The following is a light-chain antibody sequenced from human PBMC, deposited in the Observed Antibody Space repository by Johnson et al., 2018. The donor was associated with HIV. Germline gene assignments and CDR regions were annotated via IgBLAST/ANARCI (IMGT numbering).Light chain of an antibody. CDR2: DNN. Sequence: QSVLTQPPSVSAAPGQKVTISCSGSTSNIGNNYVSWYQHLPRTARKLLIYDNNKRPSGIPDRFSGSKSGTSATLGITGLQTGDEADYYCGTWDISLSAGGVFGPGTKVTVL. CDR1: TSNIGNNY. J-gene: IGLJ1*01. CDR3: GTWDISLSAGGV. V-gene: IGLV1-51*01.